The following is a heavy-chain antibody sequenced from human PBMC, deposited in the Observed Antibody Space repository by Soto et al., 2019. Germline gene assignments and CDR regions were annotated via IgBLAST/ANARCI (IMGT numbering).Heavy chain of an antibody. J-gene: IGHJ4*02. Sequence: DVQLLESGGGLVRPGGSLRLACAASGFTFSSYAMTWVRQAPGKGLEGVSSITGSGVYRYHTDSVQGRCTISRDNSKDTLYLQMNSLTAEDTAIYYCASNPIGYSGNLDCWGQGTLVTVSS. CDR2: ITGSGVYR. D-gene: IGHD5-18*01. V-gene: IGHV3-23*01. CDR3: ASNPIGYSGNLDC. CDR1: GFTFSSYA.